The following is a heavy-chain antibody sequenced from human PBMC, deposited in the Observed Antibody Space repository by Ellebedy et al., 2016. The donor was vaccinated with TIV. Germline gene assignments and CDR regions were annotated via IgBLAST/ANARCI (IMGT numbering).Heavy chain of an antibody. J-gene: IGHJ4*02. V-gene: IGHV3-21*01. Sequence: GGSLRLSXAASGFTFSSYSMNWVRQSPGKGLEWVSSIDTSSRYIYYADSVKGRFTISRDNARNSLYLQMNSLRAEDTAVYYCARDRGGAFLFDYWGQGTLVTVSS. CDR3: ARDRGGAFLFDY. D-gene: IGHD1-26*01. CDR2: IDTSSRYI. CDR1: GFTFSSYS.